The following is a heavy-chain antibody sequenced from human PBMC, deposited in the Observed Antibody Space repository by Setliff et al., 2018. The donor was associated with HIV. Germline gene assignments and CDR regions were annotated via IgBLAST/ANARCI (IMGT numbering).Heavy chain of an antibody. V-gene: IGHV3-15*01. Sequence: PGGSLRLSCTASAFSFSHVWMSWVRQVPGQGLEWVGHIKTKTNVETVHYAAPVRGRFTISRDVSRSTVYLRMTSLKSDDTAIYYCAATGSGGYVHWGQGTLVTVSS. CDR1: AFSFSHVW. CDR2: IKTKTNVETV. J-gene: IGHJ4*02. D-gene: IGHD5-12*01. CDR3: AATGSGGYVH.